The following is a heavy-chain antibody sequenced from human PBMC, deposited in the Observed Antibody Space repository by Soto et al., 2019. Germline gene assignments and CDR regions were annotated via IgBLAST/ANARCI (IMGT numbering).Heavy chain of an antibody. CDR3: ASKAACGGDCYALDS. D-gene: IGHD2-21*02. V-gene: IGHV1-69*06. CDR2: IIPLFGTA. J-gene: IGHJ4*02. Sequence: QVYLVQSGAEVKKPGSSVKISCKASGGIFSSNTINWVRQAAGQGLEWMGGIIPLFGTANYAEKFQGRVTITADKSTKTEYMELTSLRSEDTAVYYCASKAACGGDCYALDSWGQGILVTVSS. CDR1: GGIFSSNT.